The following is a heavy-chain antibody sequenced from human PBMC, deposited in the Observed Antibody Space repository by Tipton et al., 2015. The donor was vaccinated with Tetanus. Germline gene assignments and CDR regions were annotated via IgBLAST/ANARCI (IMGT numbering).Heavy chain of an antibody. CDR3: ARDPHTIRTGNHRGFDY. V-gene: IGHV3-7*03. CDR1: GFDFRSDW. J-gene: IGHJ4*02. CDR2: IKQDGNEK. D-gene: IGHD3-10*01. Sequence: SGFDFRSDWMTWVRQAPGKGLEWVANIKQDGNEKYHVDSVKGRFTISRDNGKNLLYLEMNSLRVEDTAVYYCARDPHTIRTGNHRGFDYWGQGTLVTVSS.